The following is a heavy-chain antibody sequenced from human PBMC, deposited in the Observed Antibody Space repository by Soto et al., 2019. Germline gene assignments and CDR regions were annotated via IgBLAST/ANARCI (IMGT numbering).Heavy chain of an antibody. D-gene: IGHD6-13*01. Sequence: ESGGGVVQPGRSLRLSCAASGFTFSSYGMHWVRQAPGKGLEWVAVISYDGSNKYYADSVKGRFTISRDNSKNTLYLQMNSLRAEDTAVYYCAKEAGAHAFDIWGQGTMVTVSS. CDR1: GFTFSSYG. J-gene: IGHJ3*02. CDR3: AKEAGAHAFDI. CDR2: ISYDGSNK. V-gene: IGHV3-30*18.